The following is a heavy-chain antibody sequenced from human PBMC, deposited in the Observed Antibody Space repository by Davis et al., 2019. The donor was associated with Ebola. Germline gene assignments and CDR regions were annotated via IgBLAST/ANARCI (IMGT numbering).Heavy chain of an antibody. Sequence: LQGRVTMTTDTSTSTAYMELRSLRSDDTAVYYCARDGYSSGWYNYGGFDYWGQGTLVTVSS. V-gene: IGHV1-18*01. J-gene: IGHJ4*02. D-gene: IGHD6-19*01. CDR3: ARDGYSSGWYNYGGFDY.